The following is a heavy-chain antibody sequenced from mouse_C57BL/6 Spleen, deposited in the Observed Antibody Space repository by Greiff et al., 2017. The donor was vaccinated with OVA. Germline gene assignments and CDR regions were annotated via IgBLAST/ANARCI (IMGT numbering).Heavy chain of an antibody. CDR2: IYPGDGDT. CDR1: GYAFSSSW. Sequence: QVQLQQSGPELVKPGASVKISCKASGYAFSSSWMNWVKQRPGKGLEWIGRIYPGDGDTNYNGKFKGKATLTADKSSSTAYMQLSSLTSEDSAVCFWARLGGYGNYWYVDVWGTGTTVTVSS. J-gene: IGHJ1*03. CDR3: ARLGGYGNYWYVDV. V-gene: IGHV1-82*01. D-gene: IGHD2-1*01.